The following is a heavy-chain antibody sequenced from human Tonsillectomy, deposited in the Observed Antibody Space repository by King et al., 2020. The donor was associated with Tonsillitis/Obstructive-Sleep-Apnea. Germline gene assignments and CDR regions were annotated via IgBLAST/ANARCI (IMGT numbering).Heavy chain of an antibody. D-gene: IGHD3-22*01. CDR3: AKAHHDSRGYYFDY. Sequence: VQLVESGGGVVQPGESLRLSCAASGFTFSSFGMHWVRQAPGKGLEWVSVLSYDGSNKYYADSVKGRFTSSRDNSKNTEYLQMNSLRAEDTAVYYCAKAHHDSRGYYFDYWGQGTLVTVSS. CDR2: LSYDGSNK. CDR1: GFTFSSFG. V-gene: IGHV3-30*18. J-gene: IGHJ4*02.